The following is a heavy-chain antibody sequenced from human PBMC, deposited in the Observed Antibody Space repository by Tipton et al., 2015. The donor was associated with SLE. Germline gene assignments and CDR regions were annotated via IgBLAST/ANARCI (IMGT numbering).Heavy chain of an antibody. CDR1: GGSISSYY. CDR2: IYYTGST. J-gene: IGHJ4*02. CDR3: AGRGDLVVVTAYFDY. D-gene: IGHD2-21*02. Sequence: TLSLTCTVSGGSISSYYWSWIRQPPGKGLEWIGDIYYTGSTYYNPSLKSRVTISVDTSKNQFSLKLSSVTAADTAVYYCAGRGDLVVVTAYFDYWGQGTLVTVSS. V-gene: IGHV4-59*12.